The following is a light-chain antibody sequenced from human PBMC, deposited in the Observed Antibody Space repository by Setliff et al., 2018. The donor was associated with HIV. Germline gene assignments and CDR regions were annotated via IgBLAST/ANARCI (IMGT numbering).Light chain of an antibody. CDR1: SSDVGGYNS. V-gene: IGLV2-14*03. CDR2: DVS. Sequence: QSVLTQPASVSGSPGQSITISCTGTSSDVGGYNSVSWHQQHPDRAPKLMIYDVSNRPSGVSNRFSGSKSGNTASLTISGLQAEDEADYYCSSYTSNSPYVFGTGTKVTVL. CDR3: SSYTSNSPYV. J-gene: IGLJ1*01.